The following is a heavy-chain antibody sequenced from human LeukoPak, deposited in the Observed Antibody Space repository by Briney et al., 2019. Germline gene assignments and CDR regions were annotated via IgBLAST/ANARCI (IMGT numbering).Heavy chain of an antibody. D-gene: IGHD5-12*01. Sequence: SGTLSLTCAVSGGSISSNNWWSWVRQPPGMGLEWIGEIYHGGSTNYNPSLKSRVTMSVDRSKNQFSLKLSSVTAADTAVYYCAMGAIVATIDYWGQGTLVTVSS. J-gene: IGHJ4*02. CDR3: AMGAIVATIDY. V-gene: IGHV4-4*02. CDR1: GGSISSNNW. CDR2: IYHGGST.